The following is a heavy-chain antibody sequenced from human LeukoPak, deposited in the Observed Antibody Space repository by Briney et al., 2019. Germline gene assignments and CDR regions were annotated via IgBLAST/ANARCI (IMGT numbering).Heavy chain of an antibody. V-gene: IGHV3-53*03. D-gene: IGHD4-11*01. CDR3: ARGQPTSNDY. Sequence: ASLSLSCASAWIFVSINYIRWGRAPAGGVVWLFAVGDGGAITYYADSVKGRFTISRDNSRNTVYLQMNSLRAEDTAVYYCARGQPTSNDYWGQGRLATVSS. CDR2: GDGGAIT. CDR1: WIFVSINY. J-gene: IGHJ4*02.